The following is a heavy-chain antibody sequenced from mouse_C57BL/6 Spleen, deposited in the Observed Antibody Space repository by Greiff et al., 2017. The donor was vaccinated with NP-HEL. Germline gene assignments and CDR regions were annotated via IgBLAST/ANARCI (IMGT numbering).Heavy chain of an antibody. CDR2: IYPGDGDT. J-gene: IGHJ4*01. CDR1: GYAFSSSW. Sequence: QVQLQQSGPELVKPGASVKISCKASGYAFSSSWMNWVKQRPGKGLEWIGRIYPGDGDTNYIGKFKGKATLTADKSSSTAYMQLSSLTSEDSAVYFCARDYYYGSSYHAMDYWGQGTSVTVSS. CDR3: ARDYYYGSSYHAMDY. D-gene: IGHD1-1*01. V-gene: IGHV1-82*01.